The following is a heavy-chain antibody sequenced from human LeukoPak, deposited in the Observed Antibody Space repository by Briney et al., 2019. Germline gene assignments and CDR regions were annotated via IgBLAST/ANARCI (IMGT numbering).Heavy chain of an antibody. CDR2: IYSSGSA. Sequence: PSETLSLTCAVSGGSINSNNSYWGWVRQPPGRGLEWIGSIYSSGSAYCNPSLKSRVTISVVTSKNQFSLRLSSVTAADTAVYYCASGIVGATYDSIDIWGQGTMVTVSS. D-gene: IGHD1-26*01. J-gene: IGHJ3*02. CDR3: ASGIVGATYDSIDI. CDR1: GGSINSNNSY. V-gene: IGHV4-39*01.